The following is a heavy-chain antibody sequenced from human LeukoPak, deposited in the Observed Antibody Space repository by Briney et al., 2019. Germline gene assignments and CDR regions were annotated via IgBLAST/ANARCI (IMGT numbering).Heavy chain of an antibody. V-gene: IGHV4-59*01. J-gene: IGHJ4*02. Sequence: SETLSLTCTVSGGSISSYYWSWTRQPPGKGLEWIGYIYYSGSTNYNPSLKSRVTISVDTSKNQFSLKLSSVTAADTAVYYCARRTTALPFDYWGQGTLVTVSS. CDR1: GGSISSYY. D-gene: IGHD1-7*01. CDR3: ARRTTALPFDY. CDR2: IYYSGST.